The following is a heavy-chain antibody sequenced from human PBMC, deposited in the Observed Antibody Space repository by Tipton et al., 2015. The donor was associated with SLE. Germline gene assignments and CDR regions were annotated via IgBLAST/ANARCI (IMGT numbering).Heavy chain of an antibody. J-gene: IGHJ4*02. V-gene: IGHV4-59*11. CDR2: IYNGANT. CDR3: VRLLYGSGSYPFDY. D-gene: IGHD3-10*01. Sequence: TLSLTCTVSGGSIYSHYWSWIRQPPGKGLEWIGYIYNGANTRYNPSLKSRVTISLDTSKNQFSLKLSSVTAADTAVYYCVRLLYGSGSYPFDYWGQGTLVTVSS. CDR1: GGSIYSHY.